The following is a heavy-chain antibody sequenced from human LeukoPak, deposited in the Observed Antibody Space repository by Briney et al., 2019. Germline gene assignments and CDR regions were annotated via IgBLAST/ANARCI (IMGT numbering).Heavy chain of an antibody. J-gene: IGHJ4*02. Sequence: ASVKVSCKASGYTFTNYAMNWVRQAPGQGLEWMGWINPSTGKPTYAQRFTGRVVFSLDTSVSTTYLQIRSPRAEDTAVYYCARAFQSLGGLSLPDFWGQGTLVTVSS. CDR1: GYTFTNYA. CDR2: INPSTGKP. V-gene: IGHV7-4-1*02. CDR3: ARAFQSLGGLSLPDF. D-gene: IGHD3-16*02.